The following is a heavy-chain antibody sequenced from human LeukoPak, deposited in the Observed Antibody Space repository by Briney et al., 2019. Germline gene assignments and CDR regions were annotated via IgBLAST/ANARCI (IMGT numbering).Heavy chain of an antibody. V-gene: IGHV4-34*01. CDR2: INHSGST. J-gene: IGHJ6*02. CDR1: GGSFSGYY. Sequence: PSETLSLTCAVYGGSFSGYYWSWIRQPPGKGLEWIGEINHSGSTNYNPSLKSRVTISVDTSKNQFSLKLSSVTAADTAVYYCARDFREYYYGSGTHYYYYGMDVWGQGTTVTVSS. CDR3: ARDFREYYYGSGTHYYYYGMDV. D-gene: IGHD3-10*01.